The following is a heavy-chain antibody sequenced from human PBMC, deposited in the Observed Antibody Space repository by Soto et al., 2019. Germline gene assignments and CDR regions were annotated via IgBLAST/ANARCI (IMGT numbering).Heavy chain of an antibody. CDR2: IIPICGPA. Sequence: QVQLVQSGAEVKKPGSSVKVSCKASGGTFSSYAISWVRQAPGQGLEWMGGIIPICGPASYAQKFQGRVTITGEESTSTAYMELSSLRSEDTAVYYCARDRGSLNYGSGGAWFDPWGQGTLVTVYS. CDR1: GGTFSSYA. V-gene: IGHV1-69*01. D-gene: IGHD1-26*01. CDR3: ARDRGSLNYGSGGAWFDP. J-gene: IGHJ5*02.